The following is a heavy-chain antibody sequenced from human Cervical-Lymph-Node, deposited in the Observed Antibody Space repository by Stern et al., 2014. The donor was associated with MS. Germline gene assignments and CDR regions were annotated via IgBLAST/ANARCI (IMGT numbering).Heavy chain of an antibody. CDR3: ARGRGGNYRYYFDY. D-gene: IGHD4-23*01. Sequence: EGQLVESGGGLVKPGGSLRLSCAASGFTFSSYSMNWVRQAPGKGLEGVASISSGGSYIYYADSLKGRFTISRDNAKNSLYLQMNSLRAEDTAVYYCARGRGGNYRYYFDYWGQGTLVTVSS. CDR1: GFTFSSYS. V-gene: IGHV3-21*01. J-gene: IGHJ4*02. CDR2: ISSGGSYI.